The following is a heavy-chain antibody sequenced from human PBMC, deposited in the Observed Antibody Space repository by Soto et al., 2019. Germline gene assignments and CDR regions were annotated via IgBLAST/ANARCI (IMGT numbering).Heavy chain of an antibody. J-gene: IGHJ4*02. V-gene: IGHV4-59*01. Sequence: SETLSLTCTVSGGSISYYYWSWIRQPPGKGLEWIGYIYYSGSTNYNPSLKSRVTISVDTSKNQFSLKLSSVTAADTAVYYCARGSDYGDYYFDHWGQGTLVTVSS. D-gene: IGHD4-17*01. CDR1: GGSISYYY. CDR3: ARGSDYGDYYFDH. CDR2: IYYSGST.